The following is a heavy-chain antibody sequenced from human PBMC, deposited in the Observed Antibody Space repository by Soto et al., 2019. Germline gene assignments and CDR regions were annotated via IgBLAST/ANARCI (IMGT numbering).Heavy chain of an antibody. V-gene: IGHV3-33*01. CDR1: GFTFSSYG. CDR3: ARDREFVDTAMVYIDY. J-gene: IGHJ4*02. Sequence: GGSLRLSCAASGFTFSSYGMHWVRQAPGKGLEWVAVIWYDGSNKYYADSVEGRFTISRDNSKNTLYLQMNSLRAEDTAVYYCARDREFVDTAMVYIDYWGQGTLVTVSS. CDR2: IWYDGSNK. D-gene: IGHD5-18*01.